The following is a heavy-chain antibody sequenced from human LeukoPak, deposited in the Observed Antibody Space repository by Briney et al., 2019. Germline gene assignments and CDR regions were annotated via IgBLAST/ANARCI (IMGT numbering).Heavy chain of an antibody. J-gene: IGHJ4*02. Sequence: GRSLRLSCSASGFIFSDHTMHWVRQAPGKGLEWVTVMSHDESQEYYADSVKGRFTISRDNSKNTLYLEMNSLRGDDSAMYYCASAKNSAWHNFDYWGQGTLVTVSS. CDR1: GFIFSDHT. CDR2: MSHDESQE. V-gene: IGHV3-30*04. D-gene: IGHD2/OR15-2a*01. CDR3: ASAKNSAWHNFDY.